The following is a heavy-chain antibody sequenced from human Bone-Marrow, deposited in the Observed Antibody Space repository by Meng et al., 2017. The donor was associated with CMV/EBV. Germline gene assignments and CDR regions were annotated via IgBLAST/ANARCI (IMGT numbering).Heavy chain of an antibody. J-gene: IGHJ5*02. V-gene: IGHV1-69*01. CDR1: GGTFSSYA. CDR3: ARDLNADPYYYGARPSWFDP. CDR2: IIPIFGTA. D-gene: IGHD3-10*01. Sequence: QVRLVCAGAEVKKPGASVKVSCKASGGTFSSYAISWVRQAPGQGLEWMGGIIPIFGTANYAQKFQGRVTITADESTSTAYMELSSLRSEDTAVYYCARDLNADPYYYGARPSWFDPWGQGTLVTVSS.